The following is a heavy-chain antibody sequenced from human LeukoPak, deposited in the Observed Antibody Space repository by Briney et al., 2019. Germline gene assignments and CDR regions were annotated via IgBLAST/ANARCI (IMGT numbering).Heavy chain of an antibody. CDR2: IKQDGTEK. Sequence: GGSLRLSCAASGFTFSTYWMSWVRQAPGKGLEWVANIKQDGTEKYYVDSVKGRFTISRDNAKNSLYLQMNSLRAEDTAVYYCARGYTYGYIFYFDYWGQGTLVTVPS. V-gene: IGHV3-7*01. CDR1: GFTFSTYW. D-gene: IGHD5-18*01. J-gene: IGHJ4*02. CDR3: ARGYTYGYIFYFDY.